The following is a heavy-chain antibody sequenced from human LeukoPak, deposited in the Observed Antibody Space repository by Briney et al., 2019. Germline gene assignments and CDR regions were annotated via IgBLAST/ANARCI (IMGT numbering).Heavy chain of an antibody. CDR1: GFTFSSYS. D-gene: IGHD1-26*01. Sequence: GGSLRLSCAASGFTFSSYSMNWVRQAPGKGLEWVSHITASSTAMFYADSVKGRFTISRDNAKNSLYLQMNSLRDEDTAVYYCASSGSYRFDYWGQGTLVTVSS. CDR2: ITASSTAM. CDR3: ASSGSYRFDY. J-gene: IGHJ4*02. V-gene: IGHV3-48*02.